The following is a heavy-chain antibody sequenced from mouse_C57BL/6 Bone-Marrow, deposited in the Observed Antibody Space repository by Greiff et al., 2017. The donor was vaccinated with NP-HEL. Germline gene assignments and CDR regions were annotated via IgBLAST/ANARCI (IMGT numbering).Heavy chain of an antibody. CDR2: IYPGSGNT. CDR1: GYTFTDYY. D-gene: IGHD2-4*01. CDR3: ARSSYYDYGELYFDY. V-gene: IGHV1-76*01. J-gene: IGHJ2*01. Sequence: LVESGAELVRPGASVKLSCKASGYTFTDYYINWVKQRPGQGLEWIARIYPGSGNTYYNEKFKGKATLTAEKSSSTAYMQLSSLTSEDSAVYFCARSSYYDYGELYFDYWGQGTTLTVSS.